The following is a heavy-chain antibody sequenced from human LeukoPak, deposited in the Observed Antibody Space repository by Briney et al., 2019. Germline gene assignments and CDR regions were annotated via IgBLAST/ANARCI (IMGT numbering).Heavy chain of an antibody. CDR2: IHYTGST. CDR3: ARGGYYGSGNDFRFDP. CDR1: GGSISSYY. D-gene: IGHD3-10*01. J-gene: IGHJ5*02. V-gene: IGHV4-59*01. Sequence: SETLSLTCTVSGGSISSYYWSWIRQFPGKGLECIGYIHYTGSTNYNPSLKSRVTISVETSKNQFSLKLKSVTAADTAVYYCARGGYYGSGNDFRFDPWGQGTLVTVSS.